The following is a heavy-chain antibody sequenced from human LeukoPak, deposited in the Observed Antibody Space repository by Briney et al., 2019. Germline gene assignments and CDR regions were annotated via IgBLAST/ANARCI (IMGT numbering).Heavy chain of an antibody. J-gene: IGHJ4*02. V-gene: IGHV4-39*07. CDR2: INHSGST. CDR3: ARGHENQEHDSSSYSACGQFDY. CDR1: GGSISSSSYY. Sequence: SETLSLTCTVSGGSISSSSYYWSWIRQPPGKGLEWIGEINHSGSTNYSPSLKSRVTISVDTSKNQFSLKLSSVTAADTAVYYCARGHENQEHDSSSYSACGQFDYWGQGTLVTVSS. D-gene: IGHD6-6*01.